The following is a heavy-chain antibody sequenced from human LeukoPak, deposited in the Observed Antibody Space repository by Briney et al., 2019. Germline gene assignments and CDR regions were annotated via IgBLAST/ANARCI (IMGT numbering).Heavy chain of an antibody. CDR3: ARLRYFDWSGFDP. D-gene: IGHD3-9*01. Sequence: SQTLSLTCTVSGGSISSGGYYWSWIRQHPGKGLEWIGYIYYSGSTYYNPSLKSRVTISVDTSKNQFSLKLSSVTAADTAVYYCARLRYFDWSGFDPWGQGTLVTVSS. CDR2: IYYSGST. CDR1: GGSISSGGYY. V-gene: IGHV4-31*03. J-gene: IGHJ5*02.